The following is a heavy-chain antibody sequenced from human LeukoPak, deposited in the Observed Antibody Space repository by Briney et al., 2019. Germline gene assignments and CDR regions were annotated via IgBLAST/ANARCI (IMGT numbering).Heavy chain of an antibody. CDR3: AKDRIGGVAVAGKGRWFDP. Sequence: GGSLRLSCAASGFTFSSHSMNWVRQAPGKGLEWVSTISGSGDRTSYADSVKGRFTISRDNSKNTLFLQMNSLRAEDTAVYYCAKDRIGGVAVAGKGRWFDPWGQGTLVTVSS. V-gene: IGHV3-23*01. D-gene: IGHD6-19*01. J-gene: IGHJ5*02. CDR2: ISGSGDRT. CDR1: GFTFSSHS.